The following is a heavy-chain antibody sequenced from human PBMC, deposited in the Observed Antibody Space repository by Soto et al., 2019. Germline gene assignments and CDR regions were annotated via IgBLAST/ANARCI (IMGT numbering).Heavy chain of an antibody. J-gene: IGHJ6*03. D-gene: IGHD3-10*01. CDR2: IYYSGST. V-gene: IGHV4-39*01. Sequence: SETLALTCTVSGGSISSSSYYWGWIRQPPWKGLEWIGSIYYSGSTYYNPSLKSRVTISVDTSKNQFSLKLSSVTAADTAVYYCARLPYYYGSGSYTYMDVWGKGTTVTAP. CDR3: ARLPYYYGSGSYTYMDV. CDR1: GGSISSSSYY.